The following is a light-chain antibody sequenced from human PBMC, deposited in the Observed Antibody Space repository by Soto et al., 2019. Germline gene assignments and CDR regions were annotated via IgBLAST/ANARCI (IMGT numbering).Light chain of an antibody. CDR1: QSVFYSSNNKNY. CDR3: QQYYNTPLT. V-gene: IGKV4-1*01. CDR2: WAS. Sequence: DIVMTQSPDSLAVSLGERATINCKSSQSVFYSSNNKNYLAWYQQKPGQPPRLLIYWASTRESRVPDRFSGSGFGTDFTLTSRRLQAEDVGVYYCQQYYNTPLTFGPGTKVDIK. J-gene: IGKJ3*01.